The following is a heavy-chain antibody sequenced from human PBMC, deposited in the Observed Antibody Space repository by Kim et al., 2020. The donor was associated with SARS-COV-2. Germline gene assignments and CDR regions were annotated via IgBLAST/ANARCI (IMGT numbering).Heavy chain of an antibody. CDR3: AKVLYGDYDPSFAS. CDR2: ISYDGSNK. V-gene: IGHV3-30*18. CDR1: GFSFNNYG. Sequence: GGSLRLSCAASGFSFNNYGMHWVRQAPGKGLEWVAVISYDGSNKYYADSVKGRFSISRDNSKNTLYLQMNSLRAEDTAVYYCAKVLYGDYDPSFASWGQG. J-gene: IGHJ4*02. D-gene: IGHD4-17*01.